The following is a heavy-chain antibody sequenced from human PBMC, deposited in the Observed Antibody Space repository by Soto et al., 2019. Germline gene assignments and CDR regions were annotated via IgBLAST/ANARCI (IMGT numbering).Heavy chain of an antibody. CDR2: IYSNGDT. Sequence: PSETLSLTCSVSGDSMNSGGYYWSWIRQHPGKGLEWIGYIYSNGDTYYNPSLKSRVTISVDTSKNQFSLNLTSVTAADTAVYYCARRGGSSSGYYAMDVWGQGTTVTVSS. D-gene: IGHD6-6*01. CDR3: ARRGGSSSGYYAMDV. V-gene: IGHV4-31*03. J-gene: IGHJ6*02. CDR1: GDSMNSGGYY.